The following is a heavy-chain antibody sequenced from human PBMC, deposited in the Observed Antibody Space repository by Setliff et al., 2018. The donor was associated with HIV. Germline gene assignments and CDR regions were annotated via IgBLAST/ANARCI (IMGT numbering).Heavy chain of an antibody. CDR3: ARARITMTGGRLEPYAFDQ. D-gene: IGHD3-22*01. J-gene: IGHJ3*01. CDR2: VHSTGTT. V-gene: IGHV4-4*07. CDR1: GGSFSTYY. Sequence: KPSETLSLTCTVSGGSFSTYYWSWIRQPAGEGLEYIGRVHSTGTTIYNPSLKSRVTMPVDTSKNQLSLKLRSVTAADTAVYYCARARITMTGGRLEPYAFDQWGQGTKVTVSS.